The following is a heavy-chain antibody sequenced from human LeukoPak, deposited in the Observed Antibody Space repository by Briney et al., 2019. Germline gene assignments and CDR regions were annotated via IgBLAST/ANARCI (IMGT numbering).Heavy chain of an antibody. V-gene: IGHV4-39*07. CDR1: AGSISSSNYY. CDR3: ARGGYYYDSSGYYSPFDY. CDR2: IYYSGRT. D-gene: IGHD3-22*01. J-gene: IGHJ4*02. Sequence: SETLSLTCTVSAGSISSSNYYWGWIRQPPGKGLEWIGSIYYSGRTYYNPSLKSRVTISVDTSKKQFSLKLSSVTAADTAVYYCARGGYYYDSSGYYSPFDYWGQGTLVTVSS.